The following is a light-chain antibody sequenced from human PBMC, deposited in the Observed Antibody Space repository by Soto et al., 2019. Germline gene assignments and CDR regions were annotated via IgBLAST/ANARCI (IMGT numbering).Light chain of an antibody. CDR1: SSDVGGYNY. Sequence: QSALTQPRSVSGSPGRSVTISCTGTSSDVGGYNYVSWYQQHPGKAPKLMIYDVSKRPSGVPDRFSGSKSGNTASLTISGLQAEDEADYYCCSYAGSYNYVFGTGTKVTVL. V-gene: IGLV2-11*01. CDR3: CSYAGSYNYV. J-gene: IGLJ1*01. CDR2: DVS.